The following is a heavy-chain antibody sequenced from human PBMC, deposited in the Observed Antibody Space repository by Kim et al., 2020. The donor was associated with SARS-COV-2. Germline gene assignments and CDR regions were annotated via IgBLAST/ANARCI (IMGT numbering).Heavy chain of an antibody. V-gene: IGHV3-53*01. J-gene: IGHJ6*02. CDR2: IYSGGST. CDR1: GFTVSSNY. Sequence: GGSLRLSCAASGFTVSSNYMSWVRQAPGKGLEWVSVIYSGGSTYYADSVKGRFTISRDNSKNTLYLQMNSLRAEDTAVYYCAREGYYYGYYYYGMDVWGQGTTVTVSS. D-gene: IGHD3-10*01. CDR3: AREGYYYGYYYYGMDV.